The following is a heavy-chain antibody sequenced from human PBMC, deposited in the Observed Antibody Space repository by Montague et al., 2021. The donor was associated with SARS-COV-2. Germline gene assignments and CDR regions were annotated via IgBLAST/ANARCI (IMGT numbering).Heavy chain of an antibody. J-gene: IGHJ4*02. Sequence: GSLRLSCAASGFTFSNYWMHWVRQAPGKGLVWVSRTSSVDSSTIYADSVKGRFTVSRDSAKNTLYLQMSSLRAEDTAVYYCELHPYGDYEDYWGQGTLVTVSS. CDR1: GFTFSNYW. D-gene: IGHD4-17*01. CDR2: TSSVDSST. V-gene: IGHV3-74*01. CDR3: ELHPYGDYEDY.